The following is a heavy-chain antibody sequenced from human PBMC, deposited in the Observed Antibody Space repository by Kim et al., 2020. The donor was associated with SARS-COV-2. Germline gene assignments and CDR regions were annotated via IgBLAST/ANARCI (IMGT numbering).Heavy chain of an antibody. CDR1: GFTFSSYG. V-gene: IGHV3-33*01. CDR2: IWYDGSNK. Sequence: GGSLRLSGAASGFTFSSYGMHWVRQAPGKRLEWVAVIWYDGSNKYYADSVKGRFTISRDNSKNTLYLQMNSLRAEDTAVYYCARDRDTAMVTLDYWGQGTLVTVSS. CDR3: ARDRDTAMVTLDY. J-gene: IGHJ4*02. D-gene: IGHD5-18*01.